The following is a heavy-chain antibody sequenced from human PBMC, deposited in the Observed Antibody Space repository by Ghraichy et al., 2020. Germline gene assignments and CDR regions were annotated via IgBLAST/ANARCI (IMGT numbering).Heavy chain of an antibody. V-gene: IGHV5-51*01. CDR3: AAPGIAAAGTYLGGDY. CDR2: IYPGDSDT. CDR1: GYSFTSYW. D-gene: IGHD6-13*01. J-gene: IGHJ4*02. Sequence: GESLNISCKGSGYSFTSYWIGWVRQMPGKGLEWMGIIYPGDSDTRYSPSFQGQVTISADKSISTAYLQWSSLKASDTAMYYCAAPGIAAAGTYLGGDYWGQGTLVTVSS.